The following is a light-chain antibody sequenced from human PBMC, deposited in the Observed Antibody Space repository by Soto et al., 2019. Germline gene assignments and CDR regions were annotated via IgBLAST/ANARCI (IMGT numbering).Light chain of an antibody. CDR2: DAS. CDR3: QQRSNWPPERT. Sequence: ELVFPPSPATLSCSPVYRAPLSCRARQRVSSYLAWYQQKPGQAPRLLIYDASNRATGIPARFSGSGSGTDFTLTIRSLETEDFAVYYCQQRSNWPPERTFGKGNKVDIK. V-gene: IGKV3-11*01. CDR1: QRVSSY. J-gene: IGKJ1*01.